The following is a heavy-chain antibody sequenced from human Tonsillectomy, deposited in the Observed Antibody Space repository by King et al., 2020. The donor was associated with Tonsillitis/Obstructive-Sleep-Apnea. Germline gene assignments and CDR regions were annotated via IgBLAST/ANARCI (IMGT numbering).Heavy chain of an antibody. CDR3: ARVRIGGAYFDY. J-gene: IGHJ4*02. CDR1: GFTFSSYS. Sequence: VQLVESGGGLVKPGGSLRLSCAASGFTFSSYSMNWVRQAPGKGLEWVSSISSSSSYIYYANSGKGRFTISRDNAKNSLYLQMNSLRAEDTAVYYCARVRIGGAYFDYWGQGTLVTVSS. CDR2: ISSSSSYI. D-gene: IGHD2/OR15-2a*01. V-gene: IGHV3-21*01.